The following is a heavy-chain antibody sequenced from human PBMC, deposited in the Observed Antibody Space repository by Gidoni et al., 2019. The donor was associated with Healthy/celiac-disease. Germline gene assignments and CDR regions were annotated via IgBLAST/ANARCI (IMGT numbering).Heavy chain of an antibody. V-gene: IGHV5-51*03. CDR2: IYPGDSDT. D-gene: IGHD6-13*01. CDR1: GYSFTSYW. Sequence: EVQLVPSGAEVKKPGESLKISCQGSGYSFTSYWIGWVRQMPGKGLEWMGIIYPGDSDTRYSPSFQGQFTISADKSISTAYLQWSSLKASDTAMYYCARRVPPDTDSGSWYDYWGQGTLVTVSS. CDR3: ARRVPPDTDSGSWYDY. J-gene: IGHJ4*02.